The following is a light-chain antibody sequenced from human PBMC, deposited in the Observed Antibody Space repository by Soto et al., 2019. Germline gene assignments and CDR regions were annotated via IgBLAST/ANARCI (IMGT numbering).Light chain of an antibody. CDR2: DAS. Sequence: ILFTQFSAPLSFFPVERATLSCRASQSVSSYLAWYQQKPGQTPRLLIYDASNRATGIPARFSGSGSGTDFTLTISSLEPEDFAVYYCQQRSNWPGTFGQGTKVDIK. CDR3: QQRSNWPGT. J-gene: IGKJ1*01. CDR1: QSVSSY. V-gene: IGKV3-11*01.